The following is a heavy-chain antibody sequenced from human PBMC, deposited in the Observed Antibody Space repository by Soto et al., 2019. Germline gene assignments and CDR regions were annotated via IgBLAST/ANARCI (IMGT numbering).Heavy chain of an antibody. Sequence: QVQLVQSGGEVKKPGASVKVSCQASGYTFSDYAISWVRQAPGQGLEWMGWISASTRNTDQAQNFQGRVIMTLDTSATPGYMELRRLRSHDTAVYYCVRCYCSVGSCYACWHFDLWGRGTLVTVSS. CDR3: VRCYCSVGSCYACWHFDL. V-gene: IGHV1-18*01. CDR1: GYTFSDYA. D-gene: IGHD2-15*01. CDR2: ISASTRNT. J-gene: IGHJ2*01.